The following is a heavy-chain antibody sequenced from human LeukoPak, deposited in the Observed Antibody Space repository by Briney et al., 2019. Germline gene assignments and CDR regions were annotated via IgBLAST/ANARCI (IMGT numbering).Heavy chain of an antibody. CDR1: GYTFTSYY. J-gene: IGHJ5*02. V-gene: IGHV1-18*04. Sequence: GASVKVSCKASGYTFTSYYMHWVRQAPGQGLEWMGWITPNNGNINYAQKFQGRFTMTTDTSTTTAYMELRSLRSDDTAVHYCARDDAHYDFFGYDRRGWFDPWGQGTLVTVSS. CDR2: ITPNNGNI. D-gene: IGHD3-3*01. CDR3: ARDDAHYDFFGYDRRGWFDP.